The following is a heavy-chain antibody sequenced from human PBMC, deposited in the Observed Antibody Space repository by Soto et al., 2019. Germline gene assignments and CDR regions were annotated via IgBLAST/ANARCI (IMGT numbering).Heavy chain of an antibody. CDR3: ASGGTYYDILTGPGAFDY. D-gene: IGHD3-9*01. J-gene: IGHJ4*02. Sequence: SVKVSFKASGGTFSSYAISWVRQAPGQGLEWMGGIIPIFGTANYAQKFQGRVTITADESTSTAYMELSSLRSEDTAVYYCASGGTYYDILTGPGAFDYWGQGTLVTVSS. CDR1: GGTFSSYA. CDR2: IIPIFGTA. V-gene: IGHV1-69*13.